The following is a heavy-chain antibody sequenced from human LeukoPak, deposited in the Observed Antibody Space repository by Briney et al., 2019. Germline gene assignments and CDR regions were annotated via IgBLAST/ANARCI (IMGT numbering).Heavy chain of an antibody. CDR1: GFLFSSYS. D-gene: IGHD5-12*01. Sequence: GGSVSLSCAVWGFLFSSYSVKWVRQARGKGREGVSSISSSSSYIYYADSVKGRFTISRDNAKNSLYLQMNSLRAQDTAVYYCARAGYSGYAPRTADYYYYGMDVWGQGTTVTVSS. CDR2: ISSSSSYI. J-gene: IGHJ6*02. V-gene: IGHV3-21*01. CDR3: ARAGYSGYAPRTADYYYYGMDV.